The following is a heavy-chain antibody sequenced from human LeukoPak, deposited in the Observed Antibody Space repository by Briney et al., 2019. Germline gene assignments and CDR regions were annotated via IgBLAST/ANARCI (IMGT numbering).Heavy chain of an antibody. V-gene: IGHV3-21*01. CDR3: ASNVVVPAANAFDI. CDR1: GFTFSSYG. D-gene: IGHD2-2*01. CDR2: ISSSSSYI. Sequence: GGSLRLSCAASGFTFSSYGMHWVRQAPGKGLEWVSSISSSSSYIYYADSVKGRFTISRDNAKNSLYLQMNSLRAEDTAVYYCASNVVVPAANAFDIWGQGTMVTVSS. J-gene: IGHJ3*02.